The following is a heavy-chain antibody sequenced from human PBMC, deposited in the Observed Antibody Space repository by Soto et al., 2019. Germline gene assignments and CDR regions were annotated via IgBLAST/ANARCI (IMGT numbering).Heavy chain of an antibody. V-gene: IGHV1-2*02. CDR1: GDTFTGYY. CDR3: ARGPCIAARRSRVVGY. Sequence: ASVKVSCKASGDTFTGYYMHWVRQAPGQGLEWMGWINPNSGGTIYGQKFQGRVTMTRDTSISTAYMELSRLRSDDTAVYYCARGPCIAARRSRVVGYWGQGTLVTVSS. D-gene: IGHD6-6*01. J-gene: IGHJ4*02. CDR2: INPNSGGT.